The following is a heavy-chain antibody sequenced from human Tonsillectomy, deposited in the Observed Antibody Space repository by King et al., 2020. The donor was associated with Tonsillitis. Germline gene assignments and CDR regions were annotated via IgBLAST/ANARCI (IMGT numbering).Heavy chain of an antibody. CDR3: AKVGVAATTCIDP. CDR2: IYYRGST. CDR1: GGSISGYY. J-gene: IGHJ5*02. V-gene: IGHV4-59*01. Sequence: VQLQESGPGLVKPSETLSLTCTVSGGSISGYYWSWIRPPPGKGLEWIGYIYYRGSTNYNPSLKSRVTMWIDTSKNQFALKLPSVTAADTAVYYCAKVGVAATTCIDPWGQGTRVTVS. D-gene: IGHD2-15*01.